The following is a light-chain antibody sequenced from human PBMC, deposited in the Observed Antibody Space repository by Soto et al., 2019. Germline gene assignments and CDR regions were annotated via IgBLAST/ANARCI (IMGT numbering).Light chain of an antibody. V-gene: IGLV2-14*01. Sequence: QSALTQPASVSGSPGQSITISCTGTSSDVGGYNYVSWYQQHPGKAPKLMIYDVSNRPSGVSNRFSGSKSGNTASLTISGLQAEDQDDYYCNSYTSSSTVGFGGGTKLTVL. CDR1: SSDVGGYNY. J-gene: IGLJ2*01. CDR2: DVS. CDR3: NSYTSSSTVG.